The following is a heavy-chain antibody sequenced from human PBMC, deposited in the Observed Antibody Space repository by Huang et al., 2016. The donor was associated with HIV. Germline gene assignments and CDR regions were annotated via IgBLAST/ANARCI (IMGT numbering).Heavy chain of an antibody. Sequence: QVQLYKWGAGPLRPSETLSLSCGVSGGSLHGYYWNWLRQSPGRGLEWIGEGNHGGSTKYTPSLKSRVTISVDTSKIQLSLNLTSVTATDTADYYCATSRSGSGWFLDIWGRGTLVSVS. CDR3: ATSRSGSGWFLDI. CDR2: GNHGGST. V-gene: IGHV4-34*01. D-gene: IGHD6-19*01. J-gene: IGHJ2*01. CDR1: GGSLHGYY.